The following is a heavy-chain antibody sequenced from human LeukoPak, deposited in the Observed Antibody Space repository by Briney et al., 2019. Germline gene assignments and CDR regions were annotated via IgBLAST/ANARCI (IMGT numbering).Heavy chain of an antibody. D-gene: IGHD2-15*01. V-gene: IGHV4-59*01. CDR2: IYYSGST. CDR3: ARAKVVVAATTTFDY. J-gene: IGHJ4*02. Sequence: SQTLSLTCTVSGGSISSYYWSWIRWPPGKGLEWIGYIYYSGSTNYNPSLKSRVTISVDTSKNQFSLKLSSVTAADTAVYYCARAKVVVAATTTFDYWGQGTLVTESS. CDR1: GGSISSYY.